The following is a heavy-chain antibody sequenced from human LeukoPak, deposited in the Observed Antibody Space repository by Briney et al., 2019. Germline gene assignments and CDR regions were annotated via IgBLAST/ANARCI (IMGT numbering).Heavy chain of an antibody. V-gene: IGHV3-20*04. D-gene: IGHD6-13*01. CDR1: GFTFDDYG. Sequence: PGGSLRLSCAASGFTFDDYGMSWVRQAPGKGLEWVSGINWNGGCTGYADSVKGRFTISRDNAKNSLYLQMNSLRAEDTALYYCARVALIAAKYYFDYWGQGTLVTVSS. CDR3: ARVALIAAKYYFDY. J-gene: IGHJ4*02. CDR2: INWNGGCT.